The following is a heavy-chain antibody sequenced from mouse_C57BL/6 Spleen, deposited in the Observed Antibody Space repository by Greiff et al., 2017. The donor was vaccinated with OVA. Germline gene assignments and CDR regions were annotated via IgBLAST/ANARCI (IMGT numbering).Heavy chain of an antibody. D-gene: IGHD2-1*01. CDR3: ARDRNGNYPY. J-gene: IGHJ4*01. V-gene: IGHV3-6*01. CDR1: GYSITSGYY. CDR2: ISYDGSN. Sequence: EVQLVESGPGLVKPSQSLSLTCSVTGYSITSGYYWNWIRQFPGNKLEWMGYISYDGSNNYNPSLKNRISITRDTSKNQFFLKLNSVTTEDTATYYCARDRNGNYPYWGQGTSVTVSS.